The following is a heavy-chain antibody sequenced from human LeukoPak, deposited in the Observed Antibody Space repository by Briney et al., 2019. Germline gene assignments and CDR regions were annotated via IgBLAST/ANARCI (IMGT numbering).Heavy chain of an antibody. CDR1: GYTFTSYG. V-gene: IGHV1-18*01. D-gene: IGHD5-18*01. J-gene: IGHJ6*02. CDR2: ISAYNGNT. Sequence: ASVKVSCEASGYTFTSYGISWVRQAPGQGLEWMGWISAYNGNTNYAQKLQGRVTMTTDTSTSTAYMELRSLRSDDTAVYYCARDWGSVDTAPGLYGMDVWGQGTTVTVSS. CDR3: ARDWGSVDTAPGLYGMDV.